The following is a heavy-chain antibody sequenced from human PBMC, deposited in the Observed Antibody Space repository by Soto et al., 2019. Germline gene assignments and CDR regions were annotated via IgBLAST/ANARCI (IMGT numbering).Heavy chain of an antibody. V-gene: IGHV4-39*01. J-gene: IGHJ4*02. CDR1: GGSIYRSGYY. CDR2: IDYNGVT. CDR3: GKVLVGATGHTDSDS. D-gene: IGHD2-15*01. Sequence: ASETLSLTCTVSGGSIYRSGYYWGWIRQPPGRGLEWIGNIDYNGVTYSNPSLKSRVTISRDTSKNQFSLKLTSVTAADTALYYCGKVLVGATGHTDSDSWGPGTLVTVSS.